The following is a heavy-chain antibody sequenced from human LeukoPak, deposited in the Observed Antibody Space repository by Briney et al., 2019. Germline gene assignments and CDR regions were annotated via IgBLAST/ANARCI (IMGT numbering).Heavy chain of an antibody. Sequence: SETLSLTYAVYGGSFSGYYWSWIRRPPGKGLEWIGEINHSGSTNYNPSLKSRVTISVDTSKNQFSLKLSSVTAADTAVYYCATKTGQILNWFDPWGQGTLVTVSS. CDR1: GGSFSGYY. J-gene: IGHJ5*02. V-gene: IGHV4-34*01. CDR3: ATKTGQILNWFDP. CDR2: INHSGST.